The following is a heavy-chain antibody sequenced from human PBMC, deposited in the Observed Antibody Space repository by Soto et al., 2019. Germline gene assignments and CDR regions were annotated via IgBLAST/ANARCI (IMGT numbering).Heavy chain of an antibody. Sequence: ASVKVSCKASGGTFSIYAISWVRQAPGQGLEWMGGIIPIFGTANYAQKFQGRVTITADESTSTAYMELSSLRSEDTAVYYCARSSSSWYTHFDYWGQGTLVTVSS. J-gene: IGHJ4*02. CDR1: GGTFSIYA. V-gene: IGHV1-69*13. D-gene: IGHD6-13*01. CDR2: IIPIFGTA. CDR3: ARSSSSWYTHFDY.